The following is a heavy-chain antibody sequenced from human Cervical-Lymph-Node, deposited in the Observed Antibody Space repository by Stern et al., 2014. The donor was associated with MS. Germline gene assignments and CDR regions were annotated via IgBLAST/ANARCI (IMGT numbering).Heavy chain of an antibody. CDR3: ARHDSVPRPSQLYSARDRGPGYFDY. J-gene: IGHJ4*02. V-gene: IGHV4-39*01. Sequence: QLQESGPGLVKPSETLSLTCTVSGGSISSSTYYWAWLRPPPGKGLEWIGNIYYSGFTYYNPSLKSRVTISVDMSKNQFSLKLSSVTAADTAIYYCARHDSVPRPSQLYSARDRGPGYFDYWGQGTLVTVSS. CDR2: IYYSGFT. CDR1: GGSISSSTYY. D-gene: IGHD1-26*01.